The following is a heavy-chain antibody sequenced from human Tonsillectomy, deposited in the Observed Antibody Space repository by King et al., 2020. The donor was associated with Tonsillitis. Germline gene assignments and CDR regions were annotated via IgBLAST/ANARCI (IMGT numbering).Heavy chain of an antibody. D-gene: IGHD3-3*01. Sequence: VQLVESGGGLVQPGGSLRLSCAASGFTFSSYAMSWVRQAPGKGLEWVSAISGSGGSTYYADSVKGRFTISRDNSKNTLYLQMNSLRAEDTAVYYCAKDQEGYYDFWSGYSVFDYWGQGTLVTVSS. CDR1: GFTFSSYA. J-gene: IGHJ4*02. CDR3: AKDQEGYYDFWSGYSVFDY. V-gene: IGHV3-23*04. CDR2: ISGSGGST.